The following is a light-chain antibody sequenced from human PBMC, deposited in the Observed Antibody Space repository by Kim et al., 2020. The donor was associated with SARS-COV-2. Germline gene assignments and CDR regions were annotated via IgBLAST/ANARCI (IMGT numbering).Light chain of an antibody. V-gene: IGLV3-21*04. CDR3: QVWDSSSDHPV. CDR1: NIGSKS. Sequence: APGKPARITWRGNNIGSKSVHWYQQEPGQAPVLVIYYDSDRPSGIPERFSGSNSGNTATLTISRVEAGDEADYYCQVWDSSSDHPVFGGGTQLTVL. J-gene: IGLJ3*02. CDR2: YDS.